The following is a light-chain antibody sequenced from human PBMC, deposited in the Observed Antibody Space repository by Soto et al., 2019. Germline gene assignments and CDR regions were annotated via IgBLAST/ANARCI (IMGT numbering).Light chain of an antibody. CDR3: QQYNNWPRT. Sequence: EIVLAQSPGTLSLSPGERATLSCRASQSVTNSFLAWYQQKPGQAPRLLIYGASRRATGIPDRFTGSGSGTDFTFTISRLEPEDFAVYYCQQYNNWPRTFGQGTKVEIK. J-gene: IGKJ1*01. CDR1: QSVTNSF. V-gene: IGKV3-20*01. CDR2: GAS.